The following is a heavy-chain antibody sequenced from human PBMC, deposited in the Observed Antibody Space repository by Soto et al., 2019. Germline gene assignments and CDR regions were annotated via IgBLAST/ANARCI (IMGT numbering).Heavy chain of an antibody. CDR3: ARGVLRFLEWLPWFDP. V-gene: IGHV4-34*01. Sequence: SETLSLTCAVYGGSFSGYYWSWIRQPTGKGLEWIGEINHSGSTNYNPSLKSRVTISVDTSKNQFSLKLSSVTAADTAVYYCARGVLRFLEWLPWFDPWGQGTLVTVSS. CDR2: INHSGST. J-gene: IGHJ5*02. CDR1: GGSFSGYY. D-gene: IGHD3-3*01.